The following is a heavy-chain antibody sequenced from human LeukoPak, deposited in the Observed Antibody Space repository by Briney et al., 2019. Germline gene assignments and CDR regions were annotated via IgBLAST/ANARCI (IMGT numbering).Heavy chain of an antibody. CDR2: ISSSGSTI. CDR3: AKDQASYYGSGSYYTD. V-gene: IGHV3-11*04. CDR1: GFTFSDYY. D-gene: IGHD3-10*01. J-gene: IGHJ4*02. Sequence: PGGSLRLSCAASGFTFSDYYMSWIRQAPGKGLEWVSYISSSGSTIYYADSVKGRFTISRDNSKNTLYLQMNSLRAEDTAVYYCAKDQASYYGSGSYYTDWGQGTLVTVSS.